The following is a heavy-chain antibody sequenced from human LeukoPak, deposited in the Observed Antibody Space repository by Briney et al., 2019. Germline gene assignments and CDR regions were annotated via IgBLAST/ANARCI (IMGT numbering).Heavy chain of an antibody. J-gene: IGHJ4*02. CDR2: ISYDGSNK. CDR3: ARAVAGTFDY. V-gene: IGHV3-30*04. Sequence: PGRSLRLSCVASGFTFSSYAMHWVRQAPGKGLEWVAVISYDGSNKYYADSVKGRFTISRDNSKNTLYLQMNSLRAEDTAVYYCARAVAGTFDYWGQGTLVTVSS. D-gene: IGHD6-19*01. CDR1: GFTFSSYA.